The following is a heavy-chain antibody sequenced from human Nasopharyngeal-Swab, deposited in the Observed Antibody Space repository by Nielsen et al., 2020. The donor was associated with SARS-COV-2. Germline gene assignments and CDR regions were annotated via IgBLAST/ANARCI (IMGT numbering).Heavy chain of an antibody. V-gene: IGHV4-34*01. J-gene: IGHJ4*02. D-gene: IGHD3-22*01. Sequence: IRQPPGKGLEWIGEINHRGSTNYNPSLKSRVTISVDTSKNQFSLKLSSVTAADTAVYYCANRVYYYDSSGYRQTALFDYWGQGTLVTVSS. CDR2: INHRGST. CDR3: ANRVYYYDSSGYRQTALFDY.